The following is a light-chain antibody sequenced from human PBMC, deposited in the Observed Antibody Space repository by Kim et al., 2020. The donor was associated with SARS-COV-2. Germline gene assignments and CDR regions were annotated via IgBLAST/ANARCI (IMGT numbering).Light chain of an antibody. CDR1: QTVTSNY. J-gene: IGKJ1*01. CDR2: GAS. V-gene: IGKV3-20*01. Sequence: EIVLTQSPGTLSLSPGERATLSCRTSQTVTSNYLAWYQQKPGQAPRLLIYGASSRATGISDRFSGSGSGTDFTLTISRLGPEDFAVYYCEQYGSSPATFGQETKVDIK. CDR3: EQYGSSPAT.